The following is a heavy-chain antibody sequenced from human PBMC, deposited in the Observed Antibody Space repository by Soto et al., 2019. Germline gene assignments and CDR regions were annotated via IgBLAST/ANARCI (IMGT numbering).Heavy chain of an antibody. V-gene: IGHV3-30-3*01. CDR2: ISYDGSNK. D-gene: IGHD2-2*01. J-gene: IGHJ4*02. CDR3: ARDRGIVVVPAALGY. CDR1: GFTFSSYA. Sequence: PGGSLRLSCAASGFTFSSYAMHWVRQAPGKGLEWVAVISYDGSNKYYADSVKGRFTISRDNSKNTLYLQMSSLRAEDTAVYYCARDRGIVVVPAALGYWGQGTLVTVSS.